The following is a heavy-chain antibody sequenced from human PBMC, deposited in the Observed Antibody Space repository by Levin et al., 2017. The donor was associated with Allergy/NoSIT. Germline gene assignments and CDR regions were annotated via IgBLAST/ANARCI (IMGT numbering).Heavy chain of an antibody. Sequence: GGSLRLSCAASGFTFSSYGMHWVRQAPGKGLEWVAVISYDGSNKYYADSVKGRFTISRDNSKNTLYLQMNSLRAEDTAVYYCAKDGGPNYYDSSGYSYYFDYWGQGTLVTVSS. CDR2: ISYDGSNK. D-gene: IGHD3-22*01. CDR3: AKDGGPNYYDSSGYSYYFDY. CDR1: GFTFSSYG. V-gene: IGHV3-30*18. J-gene: IGHJ4*02.